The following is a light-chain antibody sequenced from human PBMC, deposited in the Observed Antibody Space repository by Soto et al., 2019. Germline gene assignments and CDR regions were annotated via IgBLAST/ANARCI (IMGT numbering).Light chain of an antibody. V-gene: IGKV3-20*01. Sequence: IVLTQSPGTLSLSPGERATLSCRASQSVSSSNLAWYQQKPGQAPRLLIYGASSRATGIPDRFSGSGSGTDFTLTISRLETEEFVVYYCQQYGTSPGTFGQGTRLENK. CDR3: QQYGTSPGT. J-gene: IGKJ5*01. CDR1: QSVSSSN. CDR2: GAS.